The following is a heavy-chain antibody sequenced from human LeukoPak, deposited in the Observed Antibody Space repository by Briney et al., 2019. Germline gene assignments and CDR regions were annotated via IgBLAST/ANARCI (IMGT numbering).Heavy chain of an antibody. CDR2: IYNSGNT. J-gene: IGHJ4*01. CDR1: GGSISSGSYY. V-gene: IGHV4-61*02. D-gene: IGHD6-19*01. CDR3: ARYEAVAGVFDY. Sequence: SQTLSLTCTVSGGSISSGSYYWNWIRQPAGKGLEWIGRIYNSGNTNYNPSLKSRVTISVDTSKNQFSLKLSSVTAADTAVYYCARYEAVAGVFDYWGQGTLVTVSS.